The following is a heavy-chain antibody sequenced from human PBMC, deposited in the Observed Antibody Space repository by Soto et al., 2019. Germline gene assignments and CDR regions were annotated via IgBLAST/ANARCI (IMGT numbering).Heavy chain of an antibody. D-gene: IGHD3-10*01. CDR2: IYYSGST. V-gene: IGHV4-59*01. J-gene: IGHJ5*02. Sequence: QVQLQESGPGLVKPSETLSLTCTVSGDSISSYYWSWIRQPPGKGLEWIGYIYYSGSTNYNPSLKSRVTISVDTSKNQFSLKLSSVTAADTAVYYCARGRYYGPMGSWGQGTLVTVSS. CDR3: ARGRYYGPMGS. CDR1: GDSISSYY.